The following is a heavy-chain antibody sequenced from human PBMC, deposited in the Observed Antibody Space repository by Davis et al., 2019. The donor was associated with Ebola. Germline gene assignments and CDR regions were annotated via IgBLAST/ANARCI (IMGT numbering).Heavy chain of an antibody. Sequence: GESLKISCAASGFTFSSYWLTWVRQAPGKGLEWVASVGHDGAEKYYVDSVKGRFTISRDSAKNSLYLQMNSLRADDTAVYYCARGWGWEVAYFDYWGQGTLVTVSS. CDR3: ARGWGWEVAYFDY. CDR2: VGHDGAEK. V-gene: IGHV3-7*03. D-gene: IGHD1-26*01. J-gene: IGHJ4*02. CDR1: GFTFSSYW.